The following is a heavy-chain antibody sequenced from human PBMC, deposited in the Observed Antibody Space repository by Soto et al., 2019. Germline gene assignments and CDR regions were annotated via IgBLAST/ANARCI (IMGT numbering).Heavy chain of an antibody. CDR2: ISESGGST. J-gene: IGHJ4*02. CDR1: GFIFSNYG. V-gene: IGHV3-23*01. D-gene: IGHD2-2*02. Sequence: AGGSLRLSCAVSGFIFSNYGMSWVRQAPGKGLEWVSSISESGGSTYYAGSVKGRFTLSRDNSKNTMYLQLNSLRPDDTAVYYCARRSYCSSTSCDKFFDNWGQGTLVTVSS. CDR3: ARRSYCSSTSCDKFFDN.